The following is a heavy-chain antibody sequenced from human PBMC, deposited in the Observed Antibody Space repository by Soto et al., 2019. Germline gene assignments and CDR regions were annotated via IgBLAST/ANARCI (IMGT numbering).Heavy chain of an antibody. CDR3: ARDLGGAAF. J-gene: IGHJ4*02. CDR2: IFSGGGT. Sequence: GGSLRLSCAASGFTVSSDYMSWVRQAPGQGLEWVSVIFSGGGTLYADSVKGRFTISRDSAKNTVYLQLNSLRAEDTAVYYCARDLGGAAFWGLGTLVTVSS. D-gene: IGHD3-16*01. CDR1: GFTVSSDY. V-gene: IGHV3-53*01.